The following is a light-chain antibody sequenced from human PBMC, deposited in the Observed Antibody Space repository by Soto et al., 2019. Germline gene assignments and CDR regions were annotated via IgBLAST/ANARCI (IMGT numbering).Light chain of an antibody. J-gene: IGKJ3*01. CDR1: QGVSSSY. CDR2: GAS. Sequence: EIVLTQSPGTLSLSPGERATLSCRASQGVSSSYLAWYQQKPGQAPRLLMYGSGASTRATGIPDRFSGSGSGKDFTLTISGLEPEEFAVYYCQQYGNSPFTFGPGTKVDVK. V-gene: IGKV3-20*01. CDR3: QQYGNSPFT.